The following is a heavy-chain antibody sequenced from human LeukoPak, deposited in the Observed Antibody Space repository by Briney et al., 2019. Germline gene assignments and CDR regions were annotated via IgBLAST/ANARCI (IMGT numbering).Heavy chain of an antibody. V-gene: IGHV3-30*02. CDR2: VRYDGSNK. Sequence: PGGSLRLSCAASGFTFSIYGMHWVRQAPGKGLEWVAFVRYDGSNKYYADSVKGRFTISRDNSKNTLYLQMNSLRAEDTAVYYCAKDLYIAVAERLDYWGQGTLVTVSS. D-gene: IGHD6-19*01. J-gene: IGHJ4*02. CDR1: GFTFSIYG. CDR3: AKDLYIAVAERLDY.